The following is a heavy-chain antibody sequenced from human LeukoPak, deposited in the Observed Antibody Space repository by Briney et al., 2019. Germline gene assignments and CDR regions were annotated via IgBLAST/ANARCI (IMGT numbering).Heavy chain of an antibody. CDR1: YA. D-gene: IGHD3-22*01. Sequence: YAMSWVRQAPGKGLEWVSAISTTGGSTYYADSVKGRFTISRDNSKNTLYLQMNNLRAEDTAVYYCAKDPLSHYYDSSAYKDYWGQGTLVTVSS. V-gene: IGHV3-23*01. CDR2: ISTTGGST. CDR3: AKDPLSHYYDSSAYKDY. J-gene: IGHJ4*02.